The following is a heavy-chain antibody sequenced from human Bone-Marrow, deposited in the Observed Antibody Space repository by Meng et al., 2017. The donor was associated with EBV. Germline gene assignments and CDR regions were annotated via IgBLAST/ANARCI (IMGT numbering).Heavy chain of an antibody. CDR1: GGTFNSDA. CDR2: LILMSGAP. V-gene: IGHV1-69*01. D-gene: IGHD3-10*01. CDR3: ASESGRGFTPDY. Sequence: QVQVVQSGAEVKKPGSSVKVSCWTSGGTFNSDAVSWVRQAPGQGLEWMGGLILMSGAPHYAQKFQGRVTITADESTSTHYMDLSNLRSDDTAMYYCASESGRGFTPDYWGQGTLVTVSS. J-gene: IGHJ4*02.